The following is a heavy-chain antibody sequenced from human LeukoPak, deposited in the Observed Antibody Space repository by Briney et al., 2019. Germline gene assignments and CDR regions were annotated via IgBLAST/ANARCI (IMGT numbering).Heavy chain of an antibody. D-gene: IGHD2-2*01. Sequence: GASVKVSCKASGGTFSSYAISWVRQAPGQGLEWMGGIIPIFGTANYAQKFQGRVTITADESTSTAYMELSSLRSEDTAVYYCARAPLPRVVPAAPLIYYYYMDVWGKGTTVTVSS. CDR2: IIPIFGTA. J-gene: IGHJ6*03. CDR3: ARAPLPRVVPAAPLIYYYYMDV. CDR1: GGTFSSYA. V-gene: IGHV1-69*13.